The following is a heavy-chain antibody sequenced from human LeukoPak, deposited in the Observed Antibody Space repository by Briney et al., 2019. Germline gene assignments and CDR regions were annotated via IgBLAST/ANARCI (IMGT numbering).Heavy chain of an antibody. J-gene: IGHJ4*02. V-gene: IGHV4-38-2*02. CDR2: IYHSGST. CDR3: ARVSIWGSYGYAASYFDY. CDR1: GYSISSGYY. D-gene: IGHD5-18*01. Sequence: SETLSLTCTVSGYSISSGYYWGWIRQPPGKGLEWIGSIYHSGSTYYNPSLKSRVTISVDTSKNQFSLKLSSVTAADTAVYYCARVSIWGSYGYAASYFDYWGQGTLVTVSS.